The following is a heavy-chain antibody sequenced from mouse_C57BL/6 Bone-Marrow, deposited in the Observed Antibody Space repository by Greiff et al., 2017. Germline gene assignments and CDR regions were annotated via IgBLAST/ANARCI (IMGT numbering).Heavy chain of an antibody. CDR1: GFTFSSYA. V-gene: IGHV5-4*01. CDR3: ARDGLSTMVTTGFAY. D-gene: IGHD2-2*01. J-gene: IGHJ3*01. CDR2: ISDGGSYT. Sequence: EVKLMESGGGLVKPGGSLKLSCAASGFTFSSYAMSWVRQTPEKRLEWVVTISDGGSYTYYPDNVKVRFTISRDNAKNNLYLQMSHLKSEDTAMYYCARDGLSTMVTTGFAYWGQGTLVTVSA.